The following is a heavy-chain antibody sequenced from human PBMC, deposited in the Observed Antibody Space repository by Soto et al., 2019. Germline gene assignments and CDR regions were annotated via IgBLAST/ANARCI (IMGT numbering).Heavy chain of an antibody. CDR1: GFTFSFCA. V-gene: IGHV3-23*01. D-gene: IGHD3-22*01. Sequence: EVQLLESGGGLVQPGGSLRLSCAASGFTFSFCAMSWVRQAPGKGLEWVSSIRGSGGDTYYADSVRGRFTISRDNSKNTLYLQMNSLRVEDTAEYYCVKGHSDSYYYFDYWGPGTLVTVSS. J-gene: IGHJ4*02. CDR2: IRGSGGDT. CDR3: VKGHSDSYYYFDY.